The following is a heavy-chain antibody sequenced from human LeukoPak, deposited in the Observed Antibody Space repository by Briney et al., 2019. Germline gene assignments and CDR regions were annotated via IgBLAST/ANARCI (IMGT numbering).Heavy chain of an antibody. D-gene: IGHD1-26*01. CDR1: GFIFSSYA. V-gene: IGHV3-30*04. CDR2: ISYDGSHK. CDR3: ARVYKSGSYYYYYYMDV. Sequence: GGSLRLSCAASGFIFSSYAMNWVRQAPGKGLEWVAVISYDGSHKYYADSVKGRFTISRDNSKNTLYLQMNSLRAEDTAVYYCARVYKSGSYYYYYYMDVWGKGTTVTVSS. J-gene: IGHJ6*03.